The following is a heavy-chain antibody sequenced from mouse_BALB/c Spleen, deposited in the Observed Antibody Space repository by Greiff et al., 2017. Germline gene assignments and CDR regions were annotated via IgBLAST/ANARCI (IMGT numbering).Heavy chain of an antibody. V-gene: IGHV2-9*02. CDR2: IWAGGST. CDR3: ARGDGSPWFAY. CDR1: GFSLTSYG. Sequence: QVQLKESGPGLVAPSQSLSITCTVSGFSLTSYGVHWVRQPPGKGLEWLGVIWAGGSTNYNSALMSRLSISKDNSKSQVFLKMNSLQTDDTAMYYCARGDGSPWFAYWGQGTLVTVSA. D-gene: IGHD1-1*01. J-gene: IGHJ3*01.